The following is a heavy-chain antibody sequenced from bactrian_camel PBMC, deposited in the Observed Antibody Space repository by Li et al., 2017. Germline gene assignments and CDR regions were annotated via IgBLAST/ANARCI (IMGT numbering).Heavy chain of an antibody. CDR2: IDTSGGT. CDR1: GYKSYY. Sequence: HVQLVESGGGSVQAGGSLRLSCVVSGYKSYYMAWFRQAPGNEREAVAFIDTSGGTNYAYSVAGRFTISKDNAKSTLYLQMNTLKTEDTGVYYCATVRGEYWGQGTQVTVS. J-gene: IGHJ4*01. CDR3: ATVRGEY. V-gene: IGHV3-2*01.